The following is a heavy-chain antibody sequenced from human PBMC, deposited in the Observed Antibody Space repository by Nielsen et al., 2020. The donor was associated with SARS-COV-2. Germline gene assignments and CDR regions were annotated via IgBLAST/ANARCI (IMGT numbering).Heavy chain of an antibody. V-gene: IGHV1-2*04. CDR2: INLNSGGT. Sequence: ASVKVSCKASGYTFNDYYIHWVRQAPGQGLEWVGWINLNSGGTNLAQKFQGWVLMTRDTSISTAYMELSSLTSDDTAIYYCARGGDDSDWFDPNGMDVWGQGTTVTVSS. CDR1: GYTFNDYY. D-gene: IGHD3-9*01. CDR3: ARGGDDSDWFDPNGMDV. J-gene: IGHJ6*02.